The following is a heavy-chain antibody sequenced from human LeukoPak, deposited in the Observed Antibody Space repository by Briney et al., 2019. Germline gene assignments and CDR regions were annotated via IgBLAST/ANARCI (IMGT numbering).Heavy chain of an antibody. Sequence: GGSLRLSCAASGFTFSNYWMNWVRQAPGKGPEWVAIIKKDGSEKYYVDPVKGRFTISRDNAKNSLYLQMNSLRADDTAVYFCAGGAGFLIDYWGQGALVTVSS. CDR3: AGGAGFLIDY. CDR2: IKKDGSEK. V-gene: IGHV3-7*01. J-gene: IGHJ4*02. CDR1: GFTFSNYW. D-gene: IGHD2/OR15-2a*01.